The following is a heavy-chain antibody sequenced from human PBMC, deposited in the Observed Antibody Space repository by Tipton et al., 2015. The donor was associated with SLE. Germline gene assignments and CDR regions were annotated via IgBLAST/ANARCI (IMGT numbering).Heavy chain of an antibody. CDR1: GFTLSSYW. Sequence: QLVQSGGGLVQPGGSLRLSCATSGFTLSSYWMAWLRRTPGKGLEWVANINHEGTEKFYADSLKGRVTISRDNAKNSLYLQMNSLRAEDTAVYYCAREVAAVHNWFDPWGQGTLVTVSS. CDR2: INHEGTEK. V-gene: IGHV3-7*01. CDR3: AREVAAVHNWFDP. J-gene: IGHJ5*02. D-gene: IGHD2-2*01.